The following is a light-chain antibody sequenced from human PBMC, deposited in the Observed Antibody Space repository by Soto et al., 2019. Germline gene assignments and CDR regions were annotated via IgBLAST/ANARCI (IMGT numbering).Light chain of an antibody. CDR1: QSVSSSH. J-gene: IGKJ2*01. V-gene: IGKV3-20*01. Sequence: EIVLTQSPGTLSLSPGDRATLSCRASQSVSSSHLAWYQQKPGQAPRLLIYVASNWATGIPDRFSGGGSGTDFTLTISRLEDEDVAVYYCQHYGGSHRHTFGQGTKLEIK. CDR3: QHYGGSHRHT. CDR2: VAS.